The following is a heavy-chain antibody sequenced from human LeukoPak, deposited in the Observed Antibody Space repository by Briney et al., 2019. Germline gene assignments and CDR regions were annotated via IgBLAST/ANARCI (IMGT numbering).Heavy chain of an antibody. CDR2: AYYRSKWYI. Sequence: SQTLSLTCAISGDSVSGSPAVWNWIRQSPSRGLEWPGRAYYRSKWYIDYAVSVNGRITITPDTSKNQFSLQLNSATPEDTAVYYCARGAVRGGTNFDYWGQGTLVTVSS. J-gene: IGHJ4*02. CDR3: ARGAVRGGTNFDY. D-gene: IGHD3-10*01. CDR1: GDSVSGSPAV. V-gene: IGHV6-1*01.